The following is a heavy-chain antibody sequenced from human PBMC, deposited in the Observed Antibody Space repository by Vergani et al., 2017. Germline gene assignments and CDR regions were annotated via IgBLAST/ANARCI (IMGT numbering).Heavy chain of an antibody. CDR2: ISYDGSNK. D-gene: IGHD6-13*01. V-gene: IGHV3-30*18. CDR3: AKDQGQQLLKRYAAFEI. CDR1: GFTFSSYG. Sequence: QVQLVESGGGVVQPGRSLRLSCAASGFTFSSYGMHWVRQAPGKGLEWVAVISYDGSNKYYADSVKGRFTISRDNSKNTLYLQMNSLRAEDTAVYYCAKDQGQQLLKRYAAFEIGGPGSMVTVS. J-gene: IGHJ3*02.